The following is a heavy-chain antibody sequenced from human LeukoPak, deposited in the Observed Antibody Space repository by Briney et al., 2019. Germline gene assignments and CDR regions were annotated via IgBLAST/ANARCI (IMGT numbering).Heavy chain of an antibody. V-gene: IGHV1-69*13. Sequence: ASVTVSFTASGGTFSSYAISWVRQAPGQGLEWMGGIIPIFGTANYAQKFQGRVTITADESTSTAYMELSSLRSEDTAVYYCARDLGLRFLDPLYYYYGMDVWGQGTTVTVSS. CDR2: IIPIFGTA. D-gene: IGHD3-3*01. CDR3: ARDLGLRFLDPLYYYYGMDV. CDR1: GGTFSSYA. J-gene: IGHJ6*02.